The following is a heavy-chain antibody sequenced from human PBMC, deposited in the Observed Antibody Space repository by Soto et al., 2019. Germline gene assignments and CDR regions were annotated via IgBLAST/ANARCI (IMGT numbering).Heavy chain of an antibody. CDR2: INHSGST. Sequence: SETLSLTCAVYGGSFSGYYWSWIRQPPGKGLEWIGEINHSGSTNYNPSLKSRVAISVDTSKNQFSLKLSSVTAADTAVYYCAGMVRGVIVYYYGMDVWGQGTTVTVSS. D-gene: IGHD3-10*01. J-gene: IGHJ6*02. CDR3: AGMVRGVIVYYYGMDV. CDR1: GGSFSGYY. V-gene: IGHV4-34*01.